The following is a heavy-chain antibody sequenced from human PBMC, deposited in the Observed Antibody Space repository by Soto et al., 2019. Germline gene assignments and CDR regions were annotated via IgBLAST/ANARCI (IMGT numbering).Heavy chain of an antibody. CDR1: GYIFTSYV. D-gene: IGHD6-19*01. Sequence: APGKVSCKASGYIFTSYVISWVRQAPGQGLEWMGWISVYNGHTNYAQKLQDRVTLTTDASTSTAYMELWNLRSDDTAVYYCARVPPQWLVGGGLDYWGQGTRVTVSS. J-gene: IGHJ4*02. CDR2: ISVYNGHT. CDR3: ARVPPQWLVGGGLDY. V-gene: IGHV1-18*01.